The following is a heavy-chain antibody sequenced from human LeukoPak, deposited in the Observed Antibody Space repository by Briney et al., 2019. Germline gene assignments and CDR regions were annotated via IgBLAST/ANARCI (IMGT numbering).Heavy chain of an antibody. Sequence: HPGGSLRLSCAASGFTFSDYAMFWVRQAPGKGLQWVSALGGGGGDTYYADSVKGRFTISRDNSANMVYLQMNSLRAEDTAVYYCAKDSSSYDWGYMDVWGKGTTVTISS. CDR1: GFTFSDYA. CDR2: LGGGGGDT. CDR3: AKDSSSYDWGYMDV. J-gene: IGHJ6*03. D-gene: IGHD3-22*01. V-gene: IGHV3-23*01.